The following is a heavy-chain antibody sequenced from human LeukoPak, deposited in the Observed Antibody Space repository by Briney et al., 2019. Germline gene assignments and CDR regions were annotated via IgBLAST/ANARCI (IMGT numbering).Heavy chain of an antibody. CDR2: ISSSSSTI. CDR1: GFSFGIYS. V-gene: IGHV3-48*01. Sequence: PGGSLRLSCAASGFSFGIYSMNWLRQTSGKGLEWVSYISSSSSTIYYADSVKGRFTISRDNAKNSLYLQMDSLRAEDTAVYYCARDSPPDNWGQGTLVTVSS. CDR3: ARDSPPDN. J-gene: IGHJ4*02.